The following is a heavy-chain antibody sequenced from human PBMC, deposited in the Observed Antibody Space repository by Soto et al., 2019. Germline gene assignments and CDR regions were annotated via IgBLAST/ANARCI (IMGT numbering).Heavy chain of an antibody. Sequence: ASVKVSCKASGYTFTRFGIAWVRQAPGQGLEWMGWISTYNRKTIYAQKFQGRFSMTTGTSASTVYMELRSLRSDDTAVFYCARDPSNTGGSQLYFDYWGQGTQVTAPQ. CDR1: GYTFTRFG. J-gene: IGHJ4*02. D-gene: IGHD2-8*02. CDR2: ISTYNRKT. CDR3: ARDPSNTGGSQLYFDY. V-gene: IGHV1-18*04.